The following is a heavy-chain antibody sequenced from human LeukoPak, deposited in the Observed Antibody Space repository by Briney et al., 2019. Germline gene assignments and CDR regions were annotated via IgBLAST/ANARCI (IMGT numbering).Heavy chain of an antibody. Sequence: SETLSLTCTVSGVSISSSNSYWGWIRQPPGKGLEWIGSIYYSGNTYYNASLKSQVSISIDTSKNQFSLRLTSVTAADTAVYYCARQTGSGLFILPGGQGTMVTVSS. D-gene: IGHD3/OR15-3a*01. V-gene: IGHV4-39*01. J-gene: IGHJ4*02. CDR1: GVSISSSNSY. CDR3: ARQTGSGLFILP. CDR2: IYYSGNT.